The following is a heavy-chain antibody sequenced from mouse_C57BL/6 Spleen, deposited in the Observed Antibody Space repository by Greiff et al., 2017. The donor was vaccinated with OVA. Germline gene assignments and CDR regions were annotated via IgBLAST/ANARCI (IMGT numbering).Heavy chain of an antibody. CDR2: IWSGGST. Sequence: QVQLKEPGPGLVQPSQSLSLTCTVSGFSLTSYGVHWVRQSPGKGLEWLGVIWSGGSTDYNAAFISRLSISKDNSKSQVFFKMNSLQADDTAIYYCARNSALTGRSFDYWGQGTTLTVSS. CDR3: ARNSALTGRSFDY. J-gene: IGHJ2*01. D-gene: IGHD4-1*01. V-gene: IGHV2-2*01. CDR1: GFSLTSYG.